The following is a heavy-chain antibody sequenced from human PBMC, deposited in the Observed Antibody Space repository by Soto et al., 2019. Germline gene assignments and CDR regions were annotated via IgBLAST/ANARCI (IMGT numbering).Heavy chain of an antibody. J-gene: IGHJ6*02. V-gene: IGHV1-69*13. CDR3: ARGSRWLELRGGHPLAAYYYYGMDV. CDR2: IIPTFGTA. CDR1: GGTFSSYA. Sequence: SVKVSCKASGGTFSSYAISWVRQAPGQGLEWMGGIIPTFGTANYAQKFQGRVTITADESTSTAYMELSSLRSEDTAVYYCARGSRWLELRGGHPLAAYYYYGMDVWGQGTTVTVSS. D-gene: IGHD1-7*01.